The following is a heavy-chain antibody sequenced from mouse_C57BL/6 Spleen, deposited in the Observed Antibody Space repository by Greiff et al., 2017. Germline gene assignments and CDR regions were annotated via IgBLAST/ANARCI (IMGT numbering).Heavy chain of an antibody. V-gene: IGHV3-1*01. CDR1: GYSITSGYD. CDR2: ISYSGST. D-gene: IGHD1-1*01. CDR3: ARDRRSDYYGSSWYFDV. Sequence: EVKLVESGPGMVKPSQSLSLTCTVTGYSITSGYDWHWIRHFPGNKLEWMGYISYSGSTNYNPSLKSRISITHDTSKNHFFLKLNSVTTEDTATYYCARDRRSDYYGSSWYFDVWGTGTTVTVSS. J-gene: IGHJ1*03.